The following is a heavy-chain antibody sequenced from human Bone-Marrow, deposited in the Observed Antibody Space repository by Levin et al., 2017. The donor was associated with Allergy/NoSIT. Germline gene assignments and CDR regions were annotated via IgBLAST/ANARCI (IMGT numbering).Heavy chain of an antibody. CDR2: IKQDGSEK. J-gene: IGHJ4*02. CDR3: ARLRLRFDY. V-gene: IGHV3-7*04. D-gene: IGHD4-17*01. CDR1: GFTFSSYW. Sequence: GESLKISCAASGFTFSSYWMSWVRQAPGKGLEWVANIKQDGSEKYYVDSVKGRFTISRDNAKNSLYLQMNSLRAEDTAVYYCARLRLRFDYWGQGTLVTVSS.